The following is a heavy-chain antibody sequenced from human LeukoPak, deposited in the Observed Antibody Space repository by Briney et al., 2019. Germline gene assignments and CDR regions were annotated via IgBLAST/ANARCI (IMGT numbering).Heavy chain of an antibody. J-gene: IGHJ4*02. CDR3: AKAGAAAPLFDY. CDR1: GFTFSSYA. D-gene: IGHD6-13*01. Sequence: AGGSLRLSCAASGFTFSSYAMHWVRQAPGKGLEWVAVISYDGSNKYYADSVKGRFTISRDNSKNTLYLQMNSLRAEDTAVYYCAKAGAAAPLFDYWGQGTLVTVSS. CDR2: ISYDGSNK. V-gene: IGHV3-30-3*01.